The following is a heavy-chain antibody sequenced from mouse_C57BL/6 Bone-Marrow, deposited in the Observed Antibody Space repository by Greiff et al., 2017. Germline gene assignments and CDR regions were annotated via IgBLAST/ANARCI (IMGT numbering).Heavy chain of an antibody. V-gene: IGHV5-4*01. CDR1: GFTFSSYA. Sequence: EVKLQESGGGLVKPGGSLKLSCAASGFTFSSYAMSWVRQTPEKRLEWVATISDGGSYTYYPDNVKGRFTISRDNAKNNLYLQMSHLKSEDTAMYYCARDLLLLDYWGQGTTLTVSS. D-gene: IGHD1-1*01. CDR3: ARDLLLLDY. J-gene: IGHJ2*01. CDR2: ISDGGSYT.